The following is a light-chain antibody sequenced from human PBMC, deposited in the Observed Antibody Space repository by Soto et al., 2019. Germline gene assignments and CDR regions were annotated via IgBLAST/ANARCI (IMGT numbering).Light chain of an antibody. Sequence: EVVLTQSPATLSVSAGGTVTLSCRASQSVRTNVAWYQQIPGQAPRLLVYGASTRATGVPARFTGSGSGIEFSLTISSLLSEDSAFYYCQQYFNWPLTWTFGQGTKVDIK. CDR1: QSVRTN. V-gene: IGKV3-15*01. CDR3: QQYFNWPLTWT. J-gene: IGKJ1*01. CDR2: GAS.